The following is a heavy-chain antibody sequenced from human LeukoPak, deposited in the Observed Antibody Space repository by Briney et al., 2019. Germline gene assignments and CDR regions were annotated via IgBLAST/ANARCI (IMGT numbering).Heavy chain of an antibody. V-gene: IGHV4-34*01. Sequence: ASETLSLTCAVYGGSFSGYYWSWIRQPPGKGLEWNGEINHSGSTNYNPSLKSRVTISVDTSKNQFSLKLSSVTAADTAVYYCARQRGSTSLRRFDPWGQGTLVTVSP. CDR3: ARQRGSTSLRRFDP. J-gene: IGHJ5*02. CDR2: INHSGST. CDR1: GGSFSGYY. D-gene: IGHD2-2*01.